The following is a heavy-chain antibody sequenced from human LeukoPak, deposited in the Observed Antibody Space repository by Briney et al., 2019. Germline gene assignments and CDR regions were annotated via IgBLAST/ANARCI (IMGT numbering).Heavy chain of an antibody. V-gene: IGHV3-11*03. CDR3: ARLEAGTYYFDY. CDR1: GFTFSDYY. D-gene: IGHD1-7*01. J-gene: IGHJ4*02. Sequence: PGGSLRLSCAASGFTFSDYYMSWIRQAPGKGLEWVSYISSSNSYTNYADSVKGRFTISRDNAKNSLYLQVNSLRAEDTAVYYCARLEAGTYYFDYWGQGTLVTVSS. CDR2: ISSSNSYT.